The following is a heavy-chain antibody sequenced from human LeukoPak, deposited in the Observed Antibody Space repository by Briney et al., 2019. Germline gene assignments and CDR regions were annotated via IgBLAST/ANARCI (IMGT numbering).Heavy chain of an antibody. Sequence: SVKVSCKASGGTFSSYAISWVRQAPGQGLEWMGGIIPIFGTANYTQKFQGRVTITTDESTSTAYMELSSLRSEDTAVYYCAREPIATHYYFDYWGQGTLVTVSS. D-gene: IGHD6-13*01. CDR2: IIPIFGTA. J-gene: IGHJ4*02. V-gene: IGHV1-69*05. CDR1: GGTFSSYA. CDR3: AREPIATHYYFDY.